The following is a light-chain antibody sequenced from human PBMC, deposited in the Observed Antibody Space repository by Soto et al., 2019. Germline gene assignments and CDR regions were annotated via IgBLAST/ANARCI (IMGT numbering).Light chain of an antibody. CDR2: EGS. V-gene: IGLV2-23*01. CDR3: CSYAGSSTYV. J-gene: IGLJ1*01. Sequence: QSALAPPASVSESPGRSSPISFTGTGGDVGNYNLVSWYQQPPGTAPKLMIYEGSKRPPGVSTRFSGSKSGNTASLTISTLQAEDEADYYCCSYAGSSTYVFGTGTKVTVL. CDR1: GGDVGNYNL.